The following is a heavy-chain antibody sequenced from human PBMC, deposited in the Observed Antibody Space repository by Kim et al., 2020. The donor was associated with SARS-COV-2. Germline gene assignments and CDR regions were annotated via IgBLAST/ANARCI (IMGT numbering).Heavy chain of an antibody. J-gene: IGHJ6*02. V-gene: IGHV3-53*01. D-gene: IGHD3-10*01. CDR2: IYSGGST. CDR1: GFTVSSNY. CDR3: QRERIYYYGMDV. Sequence: GGSLRLSCAASGFTVSSNYMSWVRQAPGKGLEWVSVIYSGGSTYYADYVKGRFTISRDNSKNTRYLQMNSLRAEDTAVYYCQRERIYYYGMDVWGQGTTVTVS.